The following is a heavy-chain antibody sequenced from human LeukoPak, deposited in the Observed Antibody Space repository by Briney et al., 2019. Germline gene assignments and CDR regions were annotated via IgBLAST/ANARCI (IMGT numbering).Heavy chain of an antibody. V-gene: IGHV3-21*01. J-gene: IGHJ4*02. CDR3: ARALGEYGDNGYLDY. CDR1: GFTFTTYS. D-gene: IGHD4-23*01. Sequence: PGGSLRLSCAASGFTFTTYSINWVRQAPGKGLEWVSSISSSSTYMYYADSVKGRFTISRDNAKNSLSLQMNSLRAEDTAVYYCARALGEYGDNGYLDYWRQGTLVSVSS. CDR2: ISSSSTYM.